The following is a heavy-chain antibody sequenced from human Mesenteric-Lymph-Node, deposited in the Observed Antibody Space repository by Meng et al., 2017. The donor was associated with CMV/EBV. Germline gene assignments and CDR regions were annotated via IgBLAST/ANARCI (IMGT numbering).Heavy chain of an antibody. CDR3: ARSPAYGGNPPFDY. D-gene: IGHD4-23*01. CDR2: INHSGST. Sequence: GSLRLSCTVYGESFSGSYWSWIRQPPGKGLEWIGQINHSGSTNYNPSLKSRVTISLDTSKNQFSLKLSSVTAADTAVYYCARSPAYGGNPPFDYWGQGTLVTVSS. CDR1: GESFSGSY. J-gene: IGHJ4*02. V-gene: IGHV4-34*01.